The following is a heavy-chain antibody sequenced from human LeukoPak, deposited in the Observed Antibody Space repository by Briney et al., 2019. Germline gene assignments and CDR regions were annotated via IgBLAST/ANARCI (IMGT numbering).Heavy chain of an antibody. CDR3: AKCFWSGYYTGYYYDY. J-gene: IGHJ4*02. Sequence: PGGSLRLSCAASGFTFSSYAMSWVRQAPGKGPEWVSAISGSGGSTYYADSVKGRFTISRDNSKYTLYLQMNSLRAEDTAVYYCAKCFWSGYYTGYYYDYWGQGTLVTVSS. D-gene: IGHD3-3*01. CDR2: ISGSGGST. V-gene: IGHV3-23*01. CDR1: GFTFSSYA.